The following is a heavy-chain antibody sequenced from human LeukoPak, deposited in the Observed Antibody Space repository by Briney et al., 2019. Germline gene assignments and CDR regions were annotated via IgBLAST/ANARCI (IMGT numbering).Heavy chain of an antibody. Sequence: GGSLRLSCAASGFTFSSYNMNWVRQAPGKGLEWVSYISSYSSTIYYADSVKGRFTISRDNAKNSLYLQMNSLRAEDTAVYYCARGYYYDSSGSKWGFDYWGQGTLVTVSS. V-gene: IGHV3-48*01. CDR2: ISSYSSTI. J-gene: IGHJ4*02. D-gene: IGHD3-22*01. CDR1: GFTFSSYN. CDR3: ARGYYYDSSGSKWGFDY.